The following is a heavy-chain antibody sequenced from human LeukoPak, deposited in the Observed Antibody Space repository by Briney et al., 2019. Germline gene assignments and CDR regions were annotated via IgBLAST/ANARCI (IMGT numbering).Heavy chain of an antibody. CDR2: IRYDGSNK. Sequence: PGGSLRLSCAASGFTFSSYGMHWVRQAPGKGLEWVAFIRYDGSNKYYADSVKGRFTISRDNSKNTLYLQMNSLRAEDTAVYYCAKGIAAADLVNYWGQGTLVTVSS. V-gene: IGHV3-30*02. D-gene: IGHD6-13*01. CDR3: AKGIAAADLVNY. J-gene: IGHJ4*02. CDR1: GFTFSSYG.